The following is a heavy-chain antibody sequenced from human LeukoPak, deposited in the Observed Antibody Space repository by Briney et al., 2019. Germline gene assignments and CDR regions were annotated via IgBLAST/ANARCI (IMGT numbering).Heavy chain of an antibody. CDR3: AKDQQWLGAFDI. CDR2: ISGSGDTT. CDR1: GFTFSSYA. V-gene: IGHV3-23*01. Sequence: PGGSLRLSCAAAGFTFSSYAMSWVRQAPGKGLEWVSDISGSGDTTYYADSVKGRFTISRDNSKNTLYLQMNSLRAEDTAVYYCAKDQQWLGAFDIWGQGTMVTVSS. J-gene: IGHJ3*02. D-gene: IGHD6-19*01.